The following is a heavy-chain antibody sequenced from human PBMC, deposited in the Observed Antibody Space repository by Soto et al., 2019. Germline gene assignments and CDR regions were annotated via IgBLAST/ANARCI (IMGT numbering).Heavy chain of an antibody. CDR1: GYTFTSYG. CDR3: ARSGSRGYYRAR. Sequence: QVQLVQSGAEVKKPGASVKVSCKASGYTFTSYGLSWVRQAPGQGLEWMGWISAYNGNTNYAQKLQGRVTMTTDTSTSTASVELRSLRSGGTAVYYFARSGSRGYYRARWVQGAPVTVSS. V-gene: IGHV1-18*01. D-gene: IGHD3-22*01. J-gene: IGHJ4*02. CDR2: ISAYNGNT.